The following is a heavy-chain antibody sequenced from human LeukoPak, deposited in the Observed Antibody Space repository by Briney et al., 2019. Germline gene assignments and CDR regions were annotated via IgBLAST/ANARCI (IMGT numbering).Heavy chain of an antibody. J-gene: IGHJ6*04. CDR3: ARSPGFPFGQMDV. Sequence: GSRRLSCAASGFTFSDYPMYWVRQAPGEGLEWVAVISYDASNDFYRDSVRGRFTISRDNAKNTVYLQMHSLKTEDTAVYYCARSPGFPFGQMDVWGKGTMVIVSS. CDR1: GFTFSDYP. CDR2: ISYDASND. D-gene: IGHD1-14*01. V-gene: IGHV3-30*04.